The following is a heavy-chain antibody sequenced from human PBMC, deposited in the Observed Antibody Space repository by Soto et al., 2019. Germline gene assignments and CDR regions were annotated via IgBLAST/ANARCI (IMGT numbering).Heavy chain of an antibody. J-gene: IGHJ4*02. CDR2: TNVYNGNT. CDR3: ARDTSRGEYDY. D-gene: IGHD3-10*01. Sequence: QVQLVQSGAEVKKPGASVKVSCKASGYTFTSYGISWVRQAPGQGLEWMGWTNVYNGNTNYAQKLQGRVTMTTDPSTSTAYLDLRSLRSDDTAVYFCARDTSRGEYDYWGQGTLVTVSS. V-gene: IGHV1-18*01. CDR1: GYTFTSYG.